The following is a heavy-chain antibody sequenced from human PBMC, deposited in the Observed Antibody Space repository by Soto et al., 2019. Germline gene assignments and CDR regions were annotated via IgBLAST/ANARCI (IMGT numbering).Heavy chain of an antibody. V-gene: IGHV4-34*01. CDR1: GGSFSGYY. Sequence: QVQLQQWGAGLLKPSETLSLTCAVYGGSFSGYYWSWIRQPPGKGREWIGEINHSGSTNYNPSLKSRVTISVDTSKNQFSLKLSSVTAADTAVYYCARGKREIAAAGTEWFDPWGQGTLVTVSS. CDR3: ARGKREIAAAGTEWFDP. D-gene: IGHD6-13*01. J-gene: IGHJ5*02. CDR2: INHSGST.